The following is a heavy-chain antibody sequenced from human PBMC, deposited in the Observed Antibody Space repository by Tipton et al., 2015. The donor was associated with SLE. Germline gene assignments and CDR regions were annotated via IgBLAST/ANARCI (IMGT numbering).Heavy chain of an antibody. CDR1: GGSITSGSHY. CDR2: IYSSGSP. Sequence: LRLSCTVSGGSITSGSHYWTWIRQPAGKGLELIGHIYSSGSPNYSPSLGGRATISVDKSKNQFSPKLSPVTAADPAVYYCAREPGYCSGGTCYEFCYYYGMDVWGQGTTVTVSS. D-gene: IGHD2-15*01. CDR3: AREPGYCSGGTCYEFCYYYGMDV. J-gene: IGHJ6*02. V-gene: IGHV4-61*09.